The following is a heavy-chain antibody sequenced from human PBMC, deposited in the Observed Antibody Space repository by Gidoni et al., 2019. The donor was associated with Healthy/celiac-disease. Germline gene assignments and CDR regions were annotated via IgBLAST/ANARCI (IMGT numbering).Heavy chain of an antibody. J-gene: IGHJ4*02. D-gene: IGHD2-8*01. CDR3: ARDDSCTIDY. CDR1: GFTFSSYW. CDR2: IKQDGSEK. V-gene: IGHV3-7*03. Sequence: EVQLVAAGGGLVQPGGPLRLSCEASGFTFSSYWMSWVRQAPGKGLEWVANIKQDGSEKYYVDAVKGRFTISRDNSKNALYLQMNSRRAEDTAVYYCARDDSCTIDYWGQGTLVTVSS.